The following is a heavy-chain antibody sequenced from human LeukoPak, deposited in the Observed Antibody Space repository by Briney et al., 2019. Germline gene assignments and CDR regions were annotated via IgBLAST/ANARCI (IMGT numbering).Heavy chain of an antibody. CDR2: INAGNGNT. Sequence: GASVKVSCEASGYTFTSYAMHWVRQAPGQRLEWMGWINAGNGNTKYSQKFQGRVTITRDTSASTAYMELSSLRSEDTAVYYCARDGRQIVGIHNYWGQGTLVTVSS. D-gene: IGHD3-22*01. CDR3: ARDGRQIVGIHNY. CDR1: GYTFTSYA. J-gene: IGHJ4*02. V-gene: IGHV1-3*01.